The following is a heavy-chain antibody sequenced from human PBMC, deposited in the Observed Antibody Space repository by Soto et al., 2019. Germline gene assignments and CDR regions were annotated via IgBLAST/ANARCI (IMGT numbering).Heavy chain of an antibody. Sequence: LRLSWAASGFTVSNFWVHWVRQAPGKGLVWVSRASPDGSSTSYADSVKGRFTISRDNAKNMLYMEMNSLRAEDTAVYYCASHGSGDYFWFDPWGQGTLVTVSS. CDR2: ASPDGSST. CDR1: GFTVSNFW. D-gene: IGHD4-17*01. V-gene: IGHV3-74*01. CDR3: ASHGSGDYFWFDP. J-gene: IGHJ5*02.